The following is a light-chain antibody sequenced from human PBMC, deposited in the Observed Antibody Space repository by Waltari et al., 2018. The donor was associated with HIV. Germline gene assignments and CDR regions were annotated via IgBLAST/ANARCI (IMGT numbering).Light chain of an antibody. V-gene: IGLV2-8*01. CDR3: SSYGDNIRVL. Sequence: QSALTQPPSASGSLGQSVTISCTGPSSDIGASDSVSWFQQHPNNAPKLLLYEVSKRPSGVPDRFSGSRSGETAFLSVSGLQPDDTAAYFCSSYGDNIRVLFGGGTNLTVL. CDR1: SSDIGASDS. CDR2: EVS. J-gene: IGLJ2*01.